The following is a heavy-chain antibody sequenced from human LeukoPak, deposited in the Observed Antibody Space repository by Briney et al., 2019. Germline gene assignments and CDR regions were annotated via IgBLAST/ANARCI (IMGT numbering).Heavy chain of an antibody. Sequence: ASVKVSCKASGYTFTSYYMHWVRQAPGQGLEWMGIINPSGGSTSYAQKFQGRVTMTRDMSTSTVYMELNSLRSEDTAVYYCARGGRRGFGELYPHYYYYMDVWGKGTTVTVSS. J-gene: IGHJ6*03. CDR1: GYTFTSYY. V-gene: IGHV1-46*01. CDR2: INPSGGST. CDR3: ARGGRRGFGELYPHYYYYMDV. D-gene: IGHD3-10*01.